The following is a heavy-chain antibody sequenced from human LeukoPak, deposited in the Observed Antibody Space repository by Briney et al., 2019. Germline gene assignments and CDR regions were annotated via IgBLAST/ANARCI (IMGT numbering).Heavy chain of an antibody. J-gene: IGHJ4*02. CDR3: ARETSLAGFASGLGFNY. D-gene: IGHD6-19*01. V-gene: IGHV4-59*01. CDR2: IYGSGNT. CDR1: GGSISGWY. Sequence: SETLSLTCTVSGGSISGWYWSCIRQPPGKGLEWIGYIYGSGNTNYNPSLKSRVTMSIDTSKNQFSLKLTTVTAADTATYYCARETSLAGFASGLGFNYWGQGILVTVSS.